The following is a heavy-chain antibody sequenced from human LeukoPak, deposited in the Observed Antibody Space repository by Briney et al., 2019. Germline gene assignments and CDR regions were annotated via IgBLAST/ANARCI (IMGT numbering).Heavy chain of an antibody. CDR2: IYYSGST. D-gene: IGHD6-13*01. V-gene: IGHV4-39*07. CDR3: ARQGISYYYYMDV. J-gene: IGHJ6*03. CDR1: GGSISSSSYY. Sequence: SSETLSLTCTVSGGSISSSSYYWGWIRQPPGKGLEWIGSIYYSGSTYYNPSLKSRVTISVDTSKNQFSLKLSSVTAADTAVYYCARQGISYYYYMDVWGKGTTVTVSS.